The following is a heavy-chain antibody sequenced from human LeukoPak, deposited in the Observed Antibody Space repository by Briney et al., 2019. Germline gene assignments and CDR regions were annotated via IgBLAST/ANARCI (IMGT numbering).Heavy chain of an antibody. Sequence: GASVKVSCKASGYTFTSYDINWVRQATGQGLEWMGWMNPNSGNTGYAQKFQGRVTMTRNTSISTAYMELSSLRSDDTAVYYCARDVPQLAYYDFWSGYYEYWGQGTLVTVSS. CDR3: ARDVPQLAYYDFWSGYYEY. CDR1: GYTFTSYD. CDR2: MNPNSGNT. J-gene: IGHJ4*02. V-gene: IGHV1-8*02. D-gene: IGHD3-3*01.